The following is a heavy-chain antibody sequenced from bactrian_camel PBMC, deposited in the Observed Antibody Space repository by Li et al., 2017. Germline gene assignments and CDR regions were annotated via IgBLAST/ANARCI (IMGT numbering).Heavy chain of an antibody. J-gene: IGHJ4*01. CDR3: ATMVAYSDYLMD. CDR2: INSGGEIT. Sequence: VQLVESGGDLVRPGGSLRLSCAASGFAFSSTPMNWVRQAPGKGFEWVSVINSGGEITYYTDSVKGRFTISRDNAKSTLHLQLNSLKTEDTAVYYCATMVAYSDYLMDWGQGTQVTV. CDR1: GFAFSSTP. V-gene: IGHV3S31*01. D-gene: IGHD4*01.